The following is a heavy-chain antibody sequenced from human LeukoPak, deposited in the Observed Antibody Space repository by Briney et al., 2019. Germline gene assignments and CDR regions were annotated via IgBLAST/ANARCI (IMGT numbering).Heavy chain of an antibody. CDR3: ARDRGSGWHTFDF. D-gene: IGHD6-19*01. CDR1: GFTFSSYY. J-gene: IGHJ4*02. V-gene: IGHV3-21*01. CDR2: ISSSTSYM. Sequence: GGSLRLSCAASGFTFSSYYMSWVRQAPGKGLEWVSSISSSTSYMFYADSVRGRFTISRDNAKNSLYLQMNSLRAEDTAVYYCARDRGSGWHTFDFWGQGTLVTVSS.